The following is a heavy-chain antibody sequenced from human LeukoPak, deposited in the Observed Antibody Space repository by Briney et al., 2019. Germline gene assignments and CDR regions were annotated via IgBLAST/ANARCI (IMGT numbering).Heavy chain of an antibody. V-gene: IGHV4-39*01. J-gene: IGHJ3*02. CDR2: IYYSGST. CDR3: ARRRGDGYSYGVRDAFDM. Sequence: SETLSLTCTVSGGSVSSGSYYWSWIRQPPRKGLEWIGTIYYSGSTYYNPSLKSRVTISVDTSKNQFSLKLSSVTAADTAVFYCARRRGDGYSYGVRDAFDMWGQGTMVTVSS. CDR1: GGSVSSGSYY. D-gene: IGHD5-18*01.